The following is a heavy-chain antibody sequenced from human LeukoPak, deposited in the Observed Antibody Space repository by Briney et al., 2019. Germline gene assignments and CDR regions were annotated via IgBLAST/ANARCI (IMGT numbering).Heavy chain of an antibody. CDR3: GRDGRFYGDHVMGY. CDR2: ISSSGSTI. V-gene: IGHV3-48*03. CDR1: GFTFSSYE. D-gene: IGHD4-17*01. Sequence: GGSLRLSCAASGFTFSSYEMNWVRQAPGKGLEWVSYISSSGSTIYYADSVKGRFTISRDNAKNSLYLQMNSLRAEDTAVYYCGRDGRFYGDHVMGYWGQGTLVTVSS. J-gene: IGHJ4*02.